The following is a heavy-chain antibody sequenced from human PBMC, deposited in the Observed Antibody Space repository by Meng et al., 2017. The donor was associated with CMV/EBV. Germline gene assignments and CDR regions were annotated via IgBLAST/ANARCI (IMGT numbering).Heavy chain of an antibody. CDR3: AREGRAGGSYYSFDY. Sequence: GSLRLSCSVSGVSITSFYWTWVRQAPGKGLEWIGYVSYSGNTNYNPSFRSRVTISRETSRNQFSLHLTSVTAADTAVYYCAREGRAGGSYYSFDYWGQGTLVTVSS. CDR1: GVSITSFY. CDR2: VSYSGNT. D-gene: IGHD1-26*01. V-gene: IGHV4-59*01. J-gene: IGHJ4*02.